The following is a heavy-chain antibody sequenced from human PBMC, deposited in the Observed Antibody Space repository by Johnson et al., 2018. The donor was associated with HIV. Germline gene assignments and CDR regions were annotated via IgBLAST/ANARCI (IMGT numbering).Heavy chain of an antibody. CDR1: GFSFSDYY. D-gene: IGHD3-3*01. J-gene: IGHJ3*02. V-gene: IGHV3-11*04. CDR3: ARDRRDDFWSGYSHGFDI. CDR2: ISSSGSTI. Sequence: QVQLVESGGGLVKPGGSLRLSCAASGFSFSDYYMTWIRQAPGKGLEWVSYISSSGSTIYYADSVKGLSTISRDNSKNTLYLQMNSLRAEDTAVYYCARDRRDDFWSGYSHGFDIWGQGTMVTVSS.